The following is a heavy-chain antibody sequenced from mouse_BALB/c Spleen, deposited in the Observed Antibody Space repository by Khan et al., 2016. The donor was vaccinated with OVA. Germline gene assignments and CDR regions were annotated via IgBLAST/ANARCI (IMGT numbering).Heavy chain of an antibody. Sequence: QVQLQQSGAELAKPGASVKMSCKASGYTFINYWILWVKQRPGQGLEWIGYINPSTGYTEYNQNFKDKATLTEEKSSSTAYMQLSSLTSEDSAVYYCARRGLRWDLDYWGQGTTLTVSS. D-gene: IGHD1-1*01. CDR1: GYTFINYW. CDR2: INPSTGYT. CDR3: ARRGLRWDLDY. V-gene: IGHV1-7*01. J-gene: IGHJ2*01.